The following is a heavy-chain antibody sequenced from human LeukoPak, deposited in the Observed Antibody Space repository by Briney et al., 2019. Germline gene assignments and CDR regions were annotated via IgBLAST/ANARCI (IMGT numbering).Heavy chain of an antibody. CDR2: IYYSGST. V-gene: IGHV4-59*01. CDR1: GGSFSSYY. D-gene: IGHD3-3*01. J-gene: IGHJ4*02. CDR3: ARGYDFWSGYPDY. Sequence: SETLSLTCAVYGGSFSSYYWSWIRQPPGKGLEWIGYIYYSGSTNYNPSLKSRVTISVDTSKNQFSLKLSSVTAADTAVYYCARGYDFWSGYPDYWGQGTLVTVSS.